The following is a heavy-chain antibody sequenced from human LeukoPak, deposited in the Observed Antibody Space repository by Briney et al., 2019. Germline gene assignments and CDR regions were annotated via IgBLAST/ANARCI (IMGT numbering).Heavy chain of an antibody. D-gene: IGHD3-22*01. CDR1: GGSISSYY. Sequence: KPSETLSLTCTVSGGSISSYYWSWIRQPPGKGLEWIGYIYYSGSTNYNPSLKSRVTVSVDTSKNQFSLKLSSVTAADTAVYYCARHDDPYYYDSSGYRAPFDYWGQGTLVTVSS. V-gene: IGHV4-59*08. J-gene: IGHJ4*02. CDR3: ARHDDPYYYDSSGYRAPFDY. CDR2: IYYSGST.